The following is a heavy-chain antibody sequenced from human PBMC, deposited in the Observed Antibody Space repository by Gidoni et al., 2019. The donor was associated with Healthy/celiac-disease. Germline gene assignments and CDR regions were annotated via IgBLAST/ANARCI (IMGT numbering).Heavy chain of an antibody. D-gene: IGHD2-15*01. Sequence: EAQLLDSGGGLVQSAGSRTLACAACGFTFSGYAMSWVRQAPGKGLEWVSAISGSGGSTYYADSVEGRFTISGVNSKNTLYLQKISLRAEDTAVYYWAKSVCSCGSCPHWSFDLWGRGTLVTVSS. CDR2: ISGSGGST. V-gene: IGHV3-23*01. CDR3: AKSVCSCGSCPHWSFDL. CDR1: GFTFSGYA. J-gene: IGHJ2*01.